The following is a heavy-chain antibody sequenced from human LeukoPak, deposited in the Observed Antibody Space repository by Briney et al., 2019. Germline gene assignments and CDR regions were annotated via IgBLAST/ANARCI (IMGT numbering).Heavy chain of an antibody. CDR1: GFTFDDYG. CDR3: AKDQAMAGTTLPHDY. V-gene: IGHV3-20*04. Sequence: GGSLRLSCAASGFTFDDYGMNWVRQAPGKGLEWVSGLNKSGGSTGYADSVKGRFTISRDNSKNTLYLQMNSLRAEDTAVYYCAKDQAMAGTTLPHDYWGQGTLVTVSS. CDR2: LNKSGGST. J-gene: IGHJ4*02. D-gene: IGHD1-1*01.